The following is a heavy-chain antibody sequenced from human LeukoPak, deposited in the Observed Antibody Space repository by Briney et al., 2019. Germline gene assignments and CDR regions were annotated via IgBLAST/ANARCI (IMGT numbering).Heavy chain of an antibody. V-gene: IGHV3-74*01. Sequence: PGGSLRLSCVASGFTFSSYWMHWVRQAPGKGLVWVSRINSDGSSTSYADSVKGRFTISRDNSKNTLYLQMNSLRAEDTAVYYCAKGELGLWFDYWGQGTLVTVSS. CDR3: AKGELGLWFDY. J-gene: IGHJ4*02. CDR2: INSDGSST. D-gene: IGHD5-18*01. CDR1: GFTFSSYW.